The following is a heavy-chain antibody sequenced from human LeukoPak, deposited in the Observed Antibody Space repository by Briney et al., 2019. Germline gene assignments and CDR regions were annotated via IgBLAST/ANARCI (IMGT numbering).Heavy chain of an antibody. J-gene: IGHJ4*02. Sequence: PSETLSLTCTVSGGSIGSYYWSWIRQPPGKGLEWIGYIYYSGSTNYNPSLESRVTISMDTSKNQFSLKLTSVTAADTAVYYCARYGYSSGFYSFDYWGQGTLVTVSS. D-gene: IGHD6-19*01. CDR2: IYYSGST. CDR1: GGSIGSYY. V-gene: IGHV4-59*01. CDR3: ARYGYSSGFYSFDY.